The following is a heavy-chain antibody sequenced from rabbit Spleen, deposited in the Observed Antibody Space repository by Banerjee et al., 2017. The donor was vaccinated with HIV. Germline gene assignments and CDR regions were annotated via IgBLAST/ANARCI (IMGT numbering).Heavy chain of an antibody. V-gene: IGHV1S45*01. CDR3: ARDRLYGYFFDL. CDR1: GVSLNDKDV. D-gene: IGHD3-1*01. J-gene: IGHJ4*01. CDR2: IRTGDGKT. Sequence: EQLEESGGGLVKPEGSLTLTCKASGVSLNDKDVMCWVRQAPGKGPEWIACIRTGDGKTYYASWAKGRFTISKTSSTTVTLQMTSLTAADTATYFCARDRLYGYFFDLWGQGTLVTVS.